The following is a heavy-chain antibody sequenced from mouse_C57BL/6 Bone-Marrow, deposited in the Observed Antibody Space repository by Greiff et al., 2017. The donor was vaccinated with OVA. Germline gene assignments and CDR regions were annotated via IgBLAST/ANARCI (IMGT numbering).Heavy chain of an antibody. Sequence: VPLQQSGAELARPGASVKLSCTASGYTFTSYGISWVKQRTGQGLEWIGEIYPRSGNTYYNEKFKGKATLTADKSSSTAYMELRSLTSEDSAVYFCARRGYYYGSRGAMDYWGQGTSVTVSS. D-gene: IGHD1-1*01. CDR3: ARRGYYYGSRGAMDY. V-gene: IGHV1-81*01. CDR2: IYPRSGNT. CDR1: GYTFTSYG. J-gene: IGHJ4*01.